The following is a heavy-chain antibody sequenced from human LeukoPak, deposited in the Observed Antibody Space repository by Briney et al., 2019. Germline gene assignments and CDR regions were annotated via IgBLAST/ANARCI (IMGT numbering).Heavy chain of an antibody. CDR1: GGSISSGSYY. CDR2: ISYSGTT. J-gene: IGHJ4*02. D-gene: IGHD5-24*01. Sequence: SQTLSLTCTVSGGSISSGSYYWNWIRQPPGKGPEWIGYISYSGTTNSNPSLKSRVTLSVDTSKNELSLKLSSVTAADTAVYYCARRAPRENYFDYWGQGTLVTVSS. V-gene: IGHV4-61*01. CDR3: ARRAPRENYFDY.